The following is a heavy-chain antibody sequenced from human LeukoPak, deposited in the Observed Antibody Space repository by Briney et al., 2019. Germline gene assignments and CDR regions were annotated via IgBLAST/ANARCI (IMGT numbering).Heavy chain of an antibody. J-gene: IGHJ4*02. CDR2: ISYDGSNK. D-gene: IGHD3-3*01. V-gene: IGHV3-30-3*02. Sequence: GGSLRLSCAASGFTFSSYAMHWVRQAPGKGLEWVAVISYDGSNKYYADSVKGRFTISRDNSKNTLYLQMNSLRAEDTAVYYCAKNPGDYYDFWSGYYAAETYCDYWGQGTLATVSS. CDR1: GFTFSSYA. CDR3: AKNPGDYYDFWSGYYAAETYCDY.